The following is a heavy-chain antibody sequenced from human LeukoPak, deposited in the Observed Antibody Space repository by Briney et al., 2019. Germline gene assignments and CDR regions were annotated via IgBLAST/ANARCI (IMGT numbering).Heavy chain of an antibody. Sequence: LETLSLTCTVSGGSISSYYWSWIRQPPGKGLEWIGYIYYSGSTNYNPSLKSQVTISVDTSKNQFSLKLSSVTAADTAVYYCARDKGSKGDIVVVPANNWFDPWGQGTLVTVSS. J-gene: IGHJ5*02. CDR2: IYYSGST. V-gene: IGHV4-59*01. CDR1: GGSISSYY. D-gene: IGHD2-2*01. CDR3: ARDKGSKGDIVVVPANNWFDP.